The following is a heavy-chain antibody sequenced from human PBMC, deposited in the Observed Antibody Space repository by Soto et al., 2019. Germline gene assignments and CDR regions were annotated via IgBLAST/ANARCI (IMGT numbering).Heavy chain of an antibody. V-gene: IGHV4-30-4*01. CDR1: GGSISSGDYY. J-gene: IGHJ6*03. CDR2: IYHSGST. D-gene: IGHD2-2*01. CDR3: ARVVVPAAMLRPYYYYYMDV. Sequence: PSETLSLTCTVSGGSISSGDYYWSWIRQRPGKGLEWIGYIYHSGSTNYNPSLKSRVTISVDTSKNQFSLKLSSVTAADTAVYYCARVVVPAAMLRPYYYYYMDVWGKGTTVTVSS.